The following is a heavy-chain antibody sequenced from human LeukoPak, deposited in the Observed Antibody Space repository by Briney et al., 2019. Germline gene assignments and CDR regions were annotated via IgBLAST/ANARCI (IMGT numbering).Heavy chain of an antibody. CDR2: IKNKANSYTT. CDR1: GFTFSDHY. J-gene: IGHJ4*02. V-gene: IGHV3-72*01. CDR3: AKDGRIYCTGGSCYQFDY. D-gene: IGHD2-15*01. Sequence: GGSLRLSCAASGFTFSDHYIDWVRQTPGKGLEWVGRIKNKANSYTTEYAASVNGRFTISRDDSKNSLYLQMNSLRAEDTAVYHCAKDGRIYCTGGSCYQFDYWGQGTLVTVSS.